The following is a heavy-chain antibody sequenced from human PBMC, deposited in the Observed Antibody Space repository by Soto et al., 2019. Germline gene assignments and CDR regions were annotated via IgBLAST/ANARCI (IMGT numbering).Heavy chain of an antibody. CDR1: GFSFSSYG. V-gene: IGHV3-30*03. Sequence: QVHLVGSGGGVVQPGRSLRLSCAASGFSFSSYGMHWVRXTPDKGLEWVAAISSGASEKYXSXSVRGRFTISRDNSKXXXXXXXXXXXXXXXXXXXXXXXXXRGKWYFDVWGRGTQVTVS. CDR2: ISSGASEK. CDR3: XXXXXRGKWYFDV. J-gene: IGHJ2*01.